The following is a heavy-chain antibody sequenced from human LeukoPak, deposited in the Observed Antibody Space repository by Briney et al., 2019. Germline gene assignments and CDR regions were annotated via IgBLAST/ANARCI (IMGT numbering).Heavy chain of an antibody. CDR1: GFTFSSYS. Sequence: GGSLRLSCAASGFTFSSYSMYSVRQAPGKGLEWVSSISSSSSSIYSADSAKGRFTISRDNAKNSLHLQMNGLSAEVTALYYCARDRGAVDYWGQGTLVTVSS. CDR3: ARDRGAVDY. CDR2: ISSSSSSI. V-gene: IGHV3-21*04. D-gene: IGHD1-26*01. J-gene: IGHJ4*02.